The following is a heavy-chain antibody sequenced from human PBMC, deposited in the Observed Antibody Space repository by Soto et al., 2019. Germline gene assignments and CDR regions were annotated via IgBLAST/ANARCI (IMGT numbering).Heavy chain of an antibody. V-gene: IGHV3-9*01. J-gene: IGHJ6*04. CDR1: GFTFDDYA. Sequence: EVQLVESGGGLVQPGRSLRLSCAASGFTFDDYAMHWVRQAPGKGLEWVSGISWDSGSIAYADSVKGRFTISRDNAKHSLYLQMNSLRAEDTALYYYAKGTAVVLAIPQAVWGKGTTVTVSS. CDR3: AKGTAVVLAIPQAV. CDR2: ISWDSGSI. D-gene: IGHD2-21*01.